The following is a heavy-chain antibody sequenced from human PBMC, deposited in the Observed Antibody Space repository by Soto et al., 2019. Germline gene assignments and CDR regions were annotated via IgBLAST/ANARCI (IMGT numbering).Heavy chain of an antibody. Sequence: SGPTLVNPTQTLTLTCTVSGFSLSGTGMRVTWIRQPPGKALEWLARIDWEDTKLYSSSLKTRLTISRDTSKNQVVLTMTSMDPADTGTYYWSRAFYGMDVWGKGTTVTVSS. V-gene: IGHV2-70*04. CDR2: IDWEDTK. J-gene: IGHJ6*04. CDR1: GFSLSGTGMR. CDR3: SRAFYGMDV.